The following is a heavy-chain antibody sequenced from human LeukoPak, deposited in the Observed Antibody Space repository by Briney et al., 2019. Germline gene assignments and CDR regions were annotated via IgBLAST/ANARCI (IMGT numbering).Heavy chain of an antibody. Sequence: GGSLRLSCAASGFRFSNFAMSWVRQAPGKGLEWVSLIIGSSGDTLYADSVKGRFTISRDISKNRLYLQMNSLRAEDTALYYCAKGAYDYIEMGYFDDWGQETLVTVSS. J-gene: IGHJ4*02. CDR3: AKGAYDYIEMGYFDD. CDR1: GFRFSNFA. D-gene: IGHD5-12*01. V-gene: IGHV3-23*01. CDR2: IIGSSGDT.